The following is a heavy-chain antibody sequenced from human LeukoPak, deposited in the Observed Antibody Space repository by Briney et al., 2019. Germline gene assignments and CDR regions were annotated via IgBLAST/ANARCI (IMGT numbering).Heavy chain of an antibody. CDR2: IRSKANSYAT. D-gene: IGHD3-22*01. Sequence: GGSLRLSCAASGFTFSGSAMHWVRQASGKGLEWVGRIRSKANSYATAYAASVKGRFTISRDDSKNTAYLQMNSLKTEDTAVYYCTRYYDSSGLYVFDYWGQGTLVTVSS. CDR3: TRYYDSSGLYVFDY. CDR1: GFTFSGSA. V-gene: IGHV3-73*01. J-gene: IGHJ4*02.